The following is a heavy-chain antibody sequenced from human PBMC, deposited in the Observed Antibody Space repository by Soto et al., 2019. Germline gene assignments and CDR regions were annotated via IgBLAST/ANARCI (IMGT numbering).Heavy chain of an antibody. V-gene: IGHV3-64D*06. J-gene: IGHJ4*02. CDR1: GFTFSSYA. CDR3: ANSNTGEDY. D-gene: IGHD5-18*01. CDR2: TSSNGGST. Sequence: GGSLRLSCSASGFTFSSYAMHWVRQAPGEGLEYVSATSSNGGSTYYADSVKGRFTLSRDNSKNTLYLQMSSLRAEDTAVYYCANSNTGEDYWGQVTRVTVSS.